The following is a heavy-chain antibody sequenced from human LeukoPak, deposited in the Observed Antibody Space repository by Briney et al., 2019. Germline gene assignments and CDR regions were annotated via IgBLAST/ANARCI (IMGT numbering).Heavy chain of an antibody. J-gene: IGHJ5*02. CDR2: IYYSGST. CDR3: ARVAAMVRGVIISWFDP. D-gene: IGHD3-10*01. CDR1: GGSISSYY. Sequence: PSETLSLTCTVSGGSISSYYWSWIRQLPGKGLEWIGYIYYSGSTNYNPSLKSRVTISVDTSKNQFSLKLSSVTAADTAVYYSARVAAMVRGVIISWFDPWGQGTLVTVSS. V-gene: IGHV4-59*08.